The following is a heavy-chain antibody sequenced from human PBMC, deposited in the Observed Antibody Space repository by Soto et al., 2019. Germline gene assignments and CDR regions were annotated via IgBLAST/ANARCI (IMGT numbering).Heavy chain of an antibody. V-gene: IGHV3-74*03. CDR2: MNSDGSII. CDR1: GFTFNSYW. Sequence: EVQLVESGGGLVQPGGSLRLSCAASGFTFNSYWMHWVRQAPGKGLVWVSRMNSDGSIITYADSVKGRFTVSRDNAKSMLYLQMDSLRAEDTGVYYCVSEPLTNSAFWGQGTLVTVSS. D-gene: IGHD3-10*01. CDR3: VSEPLTNSAF. J-gene: IGHJ4*02.